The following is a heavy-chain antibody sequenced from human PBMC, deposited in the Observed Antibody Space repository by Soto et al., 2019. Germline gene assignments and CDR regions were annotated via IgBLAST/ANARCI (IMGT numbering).Heavy chain of an antibody. J-gene: IGHJ6*03. CDR2: IYYSGST. Sequence: SETLSLTCTVSGGSISSYYWSWIRQPPGKGLEWIGYIYYSGSTNYNPSLKSRVTISVDTSKNQFSLKLSSVTAAETAVYYCARESLGRYSSSWYDYYYYMDVWGKGTTVTVSS. CDR1: GGSISSYY. CDR3: ARESLGRYSSSWYDYYYYMDV. V-gene: IGHV4-59*01. D-gene: IGHD6-13*01.